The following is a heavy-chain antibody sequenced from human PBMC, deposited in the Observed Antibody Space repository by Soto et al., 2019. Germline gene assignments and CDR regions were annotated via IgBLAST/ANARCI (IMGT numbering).Heavy chain of an antibody. Sequence: ASVKVSCKASGYTFTSYGISWVRQAPGQGLEWMGWISAYNGNTNYAQKLQGRVTMTTDTSTSTAYMELRSLRSDDTAVYYCAREVGITIFRGSLEPWGQGTLVTVSS. CDR3: AREVGITIFRGSLEP. J-gene: IGHJ5*02. V-gene: IGHV1-18*01. D-gene: IGHD3-9*01. CDR2: ISAYNGNT. CDR1: GYTFTSYG.